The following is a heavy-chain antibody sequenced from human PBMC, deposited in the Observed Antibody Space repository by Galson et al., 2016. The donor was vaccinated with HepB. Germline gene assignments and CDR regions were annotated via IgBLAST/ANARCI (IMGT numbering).Heavy chain of an antibody. D-gene: IGHD2-15*01. J-gene: IGHJ4*02. CDR2: ISYDGSNK. V-gene: IGHV3-30*04. Sequence: SLRLSCAASGFTFNHYAIHWVRQAPGKGLEWVAVISYDGSNKFYADSVKGRFTVSRDNSKKTLSLQMNSLRPEDTAEYYCARDHCSGGSCYPDYWGQGTLVTVSS. CDR1: GFTFNHYA. CDR3: ARDHCSGGSCYPDY.